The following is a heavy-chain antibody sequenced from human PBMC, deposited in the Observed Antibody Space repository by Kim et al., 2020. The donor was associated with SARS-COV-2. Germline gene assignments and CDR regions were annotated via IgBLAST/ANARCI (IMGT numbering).Heavy chain of an antibody. D-gene: IGHD4-17*01. CDR2: ISAYNGNT. CDR3: ATGDYGGIFDHWDY. J-gene: IGHJ4*02. V-gene: IGHV1-18*01. CDR1: GYTFNSYG. Sequence: ASVKVSCKASGYTFNSYGISWVRQAPGQGLEWMGWISAYNGNTNYAQKLQGRVTMTTDTSTSTVYMELRSLRSDDTAVYYCATGDYGGIFDHWDYWGQGTLVTVSS.